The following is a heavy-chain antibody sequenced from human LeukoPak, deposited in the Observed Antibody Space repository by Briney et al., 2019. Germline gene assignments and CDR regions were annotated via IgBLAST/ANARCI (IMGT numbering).Heavy chain of an antibody. V-gene: IGHV4-39*07. D-gene: IGHD3-16*01. J-gene: IGHJ4*02. CDR3: ARDSGVNYDYVWGSYAYFDY. CDR2: IYYSGST. CDR1: GGSISSSSYY. Sequence: SETLSLTCTVSGGSISSSSYYWGWIRQPPGKGLEWIGSIYYSGSTYYNPSLKSRVTISVDTSKNQFSLKLSSVTAADTAVYYCARDSGVNYDYVWGSYAYFDYWGQGTLVTVSS.